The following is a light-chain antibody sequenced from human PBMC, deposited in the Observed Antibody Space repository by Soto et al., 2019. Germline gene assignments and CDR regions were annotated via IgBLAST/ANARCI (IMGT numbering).Light chain of an antibody. Sequence: EIVMTQSPATLSVSPGERATLSCRASQSVSSNLAWYQQKPGQAPRLLIYGASTRATGIPARFSGSGSGTEFTINISSLQSEDFAVYYCQQYNNWPGFGQGTKVEIK. V-gene: IGKV3-15*01. CDR1: QSVSSN. CDR2: GAS. J-gene: IGKJ1*01. CDR3: QQYNNWPG.